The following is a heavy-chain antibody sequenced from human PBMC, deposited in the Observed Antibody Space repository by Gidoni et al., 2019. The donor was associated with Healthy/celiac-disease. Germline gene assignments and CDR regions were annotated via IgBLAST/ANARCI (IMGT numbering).Heavy chain of an antibody. J-gene: IGHJ4*02. V-gene: IGHV3-33*01. D-gene: IGHD3-16*02. CDR2: IWYDGSNK. CDR1: GFTFSRYG. CDR3: ARDTITFGGVIHYFDY. Sequence: QVQLVESGGGVVQPGSPLRLSCAPSGFTFSRYGMHWVRQAPGKGLEWVAVIWYDGSNKYYADSVKGRFTISRDNSKNTLYLQMNSLRAEDTAVYYCARDTITFGGVIHYFDYWGQGTLVTVSS.